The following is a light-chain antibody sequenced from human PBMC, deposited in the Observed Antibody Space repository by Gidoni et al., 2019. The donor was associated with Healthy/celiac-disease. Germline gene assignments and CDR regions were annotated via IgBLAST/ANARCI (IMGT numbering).Light chain of an antibody. CDR3: SSYTSSSTFYV. CDR1: SRDVGGYNY. J-gene: IGLJ1*01. V-gene: IGLV2-14*01. Sequence: QSALTQPASVSGSPGQSITISCTGTSRDVGGYNYVSWYQQHPGKAPKLMIYEVSNRPSGVSKRFSGSKSGNTASLTISGLQAEDEADYYCSSYTSSSTFYVFGTGTKVTVL. CDR2: EVS.